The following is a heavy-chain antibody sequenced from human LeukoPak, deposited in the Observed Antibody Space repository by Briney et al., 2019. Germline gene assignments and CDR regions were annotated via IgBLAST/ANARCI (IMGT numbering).Heavy chain of an antibody. J-gene: IGHJ5*01. D-gene: IGHD2-8*01. Sequence: VSVKVACKASGYTLTRNYMHWVRQAPGEGLEWMGIFNPNGGAATYAQKFEGRVTMTMDMSTSTFYMDVSSLKSEDTAVYYCTRDNGGFSRFDPWGQGTLVTVSS. CDR3: TRDNGGFSRFDP. V-gene: IGHV1-46*01. CDR1: GYTLTRNY. CDR2: FNPNGGAA.